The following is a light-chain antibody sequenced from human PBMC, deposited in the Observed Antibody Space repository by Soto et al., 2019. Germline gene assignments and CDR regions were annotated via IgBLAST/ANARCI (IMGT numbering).Light chain of an antibody. V-gene: IGKV3-15*01. CDR3: QRYNNWPLT. CDR1: QSVSSY. Sequence: EIVLTQSPATLSLSPGERATLSCRASQSVSSYLAWSQHKPGQTPRLLIYDTSTRATGVPARFSGSRSGTEFTLTIHSLQSEDLAVYYCQRYNNWPLTFGGGTKV. CDR2: DTS. J-gene: IGKJ4*01.